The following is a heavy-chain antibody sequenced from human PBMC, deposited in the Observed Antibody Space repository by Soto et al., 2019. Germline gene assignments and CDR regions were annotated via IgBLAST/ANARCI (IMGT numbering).Heavy chain of an antibody. Sequence: VQLVESGGGLVQPGGSLRLSCAASGFTFGSYSMNWVRQAPGKGLEWVSFILSSSGVIYYADSVKGRFTISRDNAKDSLYLQMNSLRAEDTAVYYCARDLRAHLVATAMPYYMDVWGKGTTVTVSS. D-gene: IGHD2-2*01. CDR3: ARDLRAHLVATAMPYYMDV. CDR2: ILSSSGVI. CDR1: GFTFGSYS. J-gene: IGHJ6*03. V-gene: IGHV3-48*01.